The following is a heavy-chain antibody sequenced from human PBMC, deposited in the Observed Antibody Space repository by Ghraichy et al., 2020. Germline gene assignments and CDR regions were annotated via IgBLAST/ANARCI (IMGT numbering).Heavy chain of an antibody. Sequence: SETLSLTCTVSCGSIDSPGYYWTWIRQFPGKGLEWIGHISYSGTTSYNPSLRGRMPISIDTSKDQFSLSLNSVTAADSFVFVCATLSRTGPPPRDYWGRGTRVTLAS. J-gene: IGHJ4*02. CDR3: ATLSRTGPPPRDY. CDR1: CGSIDSPGYY. CDR2: ISYSGTT. D-gene: IGHD1-1*01. V-gene: IGHV4-31*03.